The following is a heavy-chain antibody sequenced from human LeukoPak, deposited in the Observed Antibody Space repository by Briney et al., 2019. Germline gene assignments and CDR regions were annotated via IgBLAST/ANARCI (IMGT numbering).Heavy chain of an antibody. V-gene: IGHV1-2*02. CDR2: INPNSGGT. CDR1: RYTFTGYY. D-gene: IGHD5-18*01. Sequence: AASVKVSCKASRYTFTGYYMQWVRQAPGQGLEWMGWINPNSGGTNYAQKFQDRVTMTRDTSITTAYMELSRLTSDDTAVYYCVRDTLDTAMDLFDYWGQGTLVTVSS. CDR3: VRDTLDTAMDLFDY. J-gene: IGHJ4*02.